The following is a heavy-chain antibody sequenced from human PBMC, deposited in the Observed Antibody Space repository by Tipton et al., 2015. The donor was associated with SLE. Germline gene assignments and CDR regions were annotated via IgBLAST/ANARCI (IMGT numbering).Heavy chain of an antibody. V-gene: IGHV4-31*03. J-gene: IGHJ4*02. Sequence: SLTCTVSGDSINSDGYFWTWIRQPPGKGLEWIGYIYYSGSTYYNPSLQSRLTMSVDTSRNQFSLKLTSVTAADTAVYFCARFDYSNWDDYWGQGTLVTVSS. D-gene: IGHD4-11*01. CDR1: GDSINSDGYF. CDR3: ARFDYSNWDDY. CDR2: IYYSGST.